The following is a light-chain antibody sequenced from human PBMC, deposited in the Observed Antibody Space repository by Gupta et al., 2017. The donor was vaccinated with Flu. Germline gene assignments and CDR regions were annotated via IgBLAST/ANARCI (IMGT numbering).Light chain of an antibody. CDR3: QHYNTYPWT. CDR1: QSISSW. J-gene: IGKJ1*01. CDR2: KAS. Sequence: DIKMTQSPSTLSASVGDRVTITCRASQSISSWLAWYQQKPGKAPNLLIYKASSLQSGVPSRFSGSGSGTEFTLTISSLQPDDFATYYCQHYNTYPWTFGQGTKVEIK. V-gene: IGKV1-5*03.